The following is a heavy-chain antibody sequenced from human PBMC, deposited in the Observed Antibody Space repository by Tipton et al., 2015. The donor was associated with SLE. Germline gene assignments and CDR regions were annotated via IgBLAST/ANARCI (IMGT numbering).Heavy chain of an antibody. CDR3: AVSFAGY. Sequence: QLVQSGAEVKKPGASVKVYCKASGYTFTSYYMHWVRQAPGQGLEWMGIINPSGGSTSYAQKFQGRVTMTRDTSTSTAYMELRSLRSDDTAVYYCAVSFAGYWGQGTLVTVSS. CDR2: INPSGGST. J-gene: IGHJ4*02. V-gene: IGHV1-46*01. CDR1: GYTFTSYY.